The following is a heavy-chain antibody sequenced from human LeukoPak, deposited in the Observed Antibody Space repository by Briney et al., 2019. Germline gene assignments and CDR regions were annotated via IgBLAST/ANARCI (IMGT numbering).Heavy chain of an antibody. D-gene: IGHD2-2*01. J-gene: IGHJ6*03. V-gene: IGHV1-2*02. CDR2: INPNSGGT. CDR1: GYTFTGYY. Sequence: ASVKVSCKASGYTFTGYYMHWVRQAPGQGLEWMGWINPNSGGTNYAQKFQGRVTMTRDTSISTAYMELSRLRSDDTAVYYCARSMSVGKYQLLMAYYYMDVWGKGTTVTVSS. CDR3: ARSMSVGKYQLLMAYYYMDV.